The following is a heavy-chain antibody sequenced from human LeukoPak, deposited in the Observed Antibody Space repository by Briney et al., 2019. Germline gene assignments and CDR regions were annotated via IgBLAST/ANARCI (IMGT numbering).Heavy chain of an antibody. V-gene: IGHV2-70*11. Sequence: SGPTLVNPTQTLTLTCTFSGFSLSTSGMCVSWIRQHPGKALEWLARIDWDDDKYYSTSLKTRLTISKDTSKNQVVLTMTNMDPVDTATYYCARIRIAADGYPNYFDYWGQGTLVTVSS. CDR1: GFSLSTSGMC. D-gene: IGHD6-13*01. J-gene: IGHJ4*02. CDR2: IDWDDDK. CDR3: ARIRIAADGYPNYFDY.